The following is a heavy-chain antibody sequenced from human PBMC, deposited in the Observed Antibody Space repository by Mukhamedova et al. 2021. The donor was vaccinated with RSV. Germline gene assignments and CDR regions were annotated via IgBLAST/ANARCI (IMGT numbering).Heavy chain of an antibody. D-gene: IGHD2-2*01. CDR3: AREAFSCSRISCPNVLTFDI. J-gene: IGHJ3*02. V-gene: IGHV4-59*01. Sequence: GHIYYSGSTNYNPSLKSRVTISVDTSKNQFSLKLSSVTAADTAVYYCAREAFSCSRISCPNVLTFDIWGPGTMVTVSS. CDR2: IYYSGST.